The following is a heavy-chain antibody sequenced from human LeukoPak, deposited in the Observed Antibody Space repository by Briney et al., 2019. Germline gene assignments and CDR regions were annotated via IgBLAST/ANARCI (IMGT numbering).Heavy chain of an antibody. CDR2: TYTRGNS. Sequence: GGSLRLSCAASGFYVSSHHMVWVRQAPGKGLEWVSVTYTRGNSYYTDSVKGRFIISRDTSKNTMDLQMNSLRPEDSALYFCARGGRGSAAVVAPRSFDIWGQGTMVAVSS. CDR3: ARGGRGSAAVVAPRSFDI. J-gene: IGHJ3*02. V-gene: IGHV3-53*01. CDR1: GFYVSSHH. D-gene: IGHD3-22*01.